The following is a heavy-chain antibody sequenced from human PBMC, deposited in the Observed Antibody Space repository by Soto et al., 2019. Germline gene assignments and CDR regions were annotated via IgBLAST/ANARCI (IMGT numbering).Heavy chain of an antibody. Sequence: SETLSLTCAVYGGSFSGYYWSWIRQPPGKGLEWIGEINHSGSTNYNPSLKSRVTISVDTSKNQFSLKLSSVTAADTAVYYCARGYCTNGVCYPYYYYYMDVWGKGTTVTVSS. V-gene: IGHV4-34*01. CDR2: INHSGST. CDR3: ARGYCTNGVCYPYYYYYMDV. D-gene: IGHD2-8*01. CDR1: GGSFSGYY. J-gene: IGHJ6*03.